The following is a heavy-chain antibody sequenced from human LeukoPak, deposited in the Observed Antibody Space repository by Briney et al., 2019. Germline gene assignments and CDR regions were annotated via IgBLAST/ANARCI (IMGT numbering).Heavy chain of an antibody. CDR1: GYTFTSYD. CDR2: INPNSGGT. V-gene: IGHV1-2*02. J-gene: IGHJ4*02. D-gene: IGHD2-2*02. Sequence: ASVKVSCKASGYTFTSYDINWVRQATGQGLEWMGWINPNSGGTNYAQKFQGRVTMTRDTSISTAYMELSRLRSDDTAVYFCARGFCFSTNCYTQDYWGQGTLVTVSS. CDR3: ARGFCFSTNCYTQDY.